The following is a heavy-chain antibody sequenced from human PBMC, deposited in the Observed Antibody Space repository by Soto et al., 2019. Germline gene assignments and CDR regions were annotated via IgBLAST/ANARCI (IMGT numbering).Heavy chain of an antibody. CDR3: ARDRLGPIVGATVWYYGMDV. V-gene: IGHV3-7*01. CDR1: GFTFSSYW. CDR2: IKQDGSEK. D-gene: IGHD1-26*01. J-gene: IGHJ6*02. Sequence: GGSLRLSCAASGFTFSSYWMSWVRQAPGKGLEWVANIKQDGSEKYYVDSVKGRFTISRDNAKNSLYLQMNSLRAEDTAVYYCARDRLGPIVGATVWYYGMDVWGQGTTVTVSS.